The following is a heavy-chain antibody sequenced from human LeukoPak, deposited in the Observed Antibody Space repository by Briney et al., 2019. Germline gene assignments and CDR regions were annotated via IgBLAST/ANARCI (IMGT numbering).Heavy chain of an antibody. Sequence: ASVKVSCKASGYTFTGYYMHWVRQAPGQGLEWMGWINPNSGGTNYAQKFQGRVTMTRDTSISTAYMELSRLRSDDTAVYYCARDLLVVVQAASGYWGQGTLVTVSS. CDR2: INPNSGGT. CDR1: GYTFTGYY. D-gene: IGHD2-2*01. CDR3: ARDLLVVVQAASGY. V-gene: IGHV1-2*02. J-gene: IGHJ4*02.